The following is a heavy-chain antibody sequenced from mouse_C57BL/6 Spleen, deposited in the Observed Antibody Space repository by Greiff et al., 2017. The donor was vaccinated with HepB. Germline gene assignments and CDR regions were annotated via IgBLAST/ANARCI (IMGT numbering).Heavy chain of an antibody. D-gene: IGHD3-2*01. V-gene: IGHV1-50*01. J-gene: IGHJ2*01. CDR1: GYTFTSYW. Sequence: QVHVKQPGAELVKPGASVKLSCKASGYTFTSYWMQWVKQRPGQGLEWIGEIDPSDSYTNYNQKFKGKATLTVDTSSSTAYMQLSSLTSEDSAVYYCARSGGDSSYYFDYWGQGTTLTVSS. CDR3: ARSGGDSSYYFDY. CDR2: IDPSDSYT.